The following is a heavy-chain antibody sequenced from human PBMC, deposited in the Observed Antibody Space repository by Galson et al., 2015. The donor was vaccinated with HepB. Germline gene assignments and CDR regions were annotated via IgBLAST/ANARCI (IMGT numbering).Heavy chain of an antibody. CDR2: IYSGGST. J-gene: IGHJ3*02. CDR1: GFSVSSNY. V-gene: IGHV3-53*01. Sequence: SLRLSCAASGFSVSSNYISWVRQAPGKGLEWVSIIYSGGSTYYADSVKGRFTISRDNSENTLYLQMNSLRAEDTAVYYCARTARAGNTGYAFDIWGQGTMVTVSS. CDR3: ARTARAGNTGYAFDI. D-gene: IGHD5-12*01.